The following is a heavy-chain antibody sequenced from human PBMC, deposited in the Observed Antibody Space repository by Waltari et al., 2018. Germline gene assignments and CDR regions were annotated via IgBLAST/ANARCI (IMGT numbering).Heavy chain of an antibody. V-gene: IGHV1-18*04. Sequence: QVQLVQSGAEVKKPGASVKVSSTASGYTFTNDGISGVRQAPGQGLEWMGWFSVYNGNTNYAQKLQGRVTMTTDTSTSTAYMELRSLRSDDTAVYYCARGVPGSWPDYYFDHWGQGTLVTVSS. CDR1: GYTFTNDG. J-gene: IGHJ4*02. D-gene: IGHD3-10*01. CDR2: FSVYNGNT. CDR3: ARGVPGSWPDYYFDH.